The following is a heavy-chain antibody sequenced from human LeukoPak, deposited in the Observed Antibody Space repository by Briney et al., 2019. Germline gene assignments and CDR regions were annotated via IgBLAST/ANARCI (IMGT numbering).Heavy chain of an antibody. CDR2: IKQDGSEK. J-gene: IGHJ4*02. Sequence: PGGSLRLSCAASGFTFSSYWMSWVRQAPGKGLEWVANIKQDGSEKYYVDSVKGRFTISRDNAKNSLYLQMNSLRAEDTAVYYCARARYSGSYYFDYWGQGTLVTVAS. V-gene: IGHV3-7*01. CDR1: GFTFSSYW. CDR3: ARARYSGSYYFDY. D-gene: IGHD1-26*01.